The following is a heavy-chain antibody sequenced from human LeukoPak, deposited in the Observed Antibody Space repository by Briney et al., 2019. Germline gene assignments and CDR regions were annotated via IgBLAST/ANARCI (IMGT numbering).Heavy chain of an antibody. V-gene: IGHV3-49*03. J-gene: IGHJ5*02. CDR2: IRMKTNGGTA. CDR1: GFIFGDYA. Sequence: GGSLRLSCTASGFIFGDYAMTWSRQAPGKGLEWVGLIRMKTNGGTAQYAASVRGRFTISRDDSESIVYLQLNSLQTEDTATYYCARYPYYYDGIGYADHWGQGTLVSVSS. CDR3: ARYPYYYDGIGYADH. D-gene: IGHD3-22*01.